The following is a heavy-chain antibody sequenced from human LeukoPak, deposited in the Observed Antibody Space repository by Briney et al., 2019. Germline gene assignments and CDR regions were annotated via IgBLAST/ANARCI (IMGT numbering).Heavy chain of an antibody. Sequence: GGSLRLSCAASGFTFSSYGMSWVRQAPGKGLEWVSSISSSSSYIYYTDSVKGRFTISRDNAKNSLYLQMNSLRAEDMAVYYCARGGPGLGSYFDYWGQGTLVSVSS. CDR1: GFTFSSYG. D-gene: IGHD3-10*01. CDR3: ARGGPGLGSYFDY. V-gene: IGHV3-21*01. CDR2: ISSSSSYI. J-gene: IGHJ4*02.